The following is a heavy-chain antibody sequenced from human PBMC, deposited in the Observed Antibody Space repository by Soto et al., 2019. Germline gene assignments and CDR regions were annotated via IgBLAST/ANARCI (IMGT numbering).Heavy chain of an antibody. CDR2: ISYDGSNK. CDR3: AKEATVRVGGGFFDY. Sequence: VGSLRLSCAASGFTFSSYGMHWVRQAPGKGLEWVALISYDGSNKYYADSVKGRFTISRDNPKNTLYLQMNSLRAEDTAVYYCAKEATVRVGGGFFDYWGQGTLVTVSS. D-gene: IGHD4-4*01. V-gene: IGHV3-30*18. CDR1: GFTFSSYG. J-gene: IGHJ4*02.